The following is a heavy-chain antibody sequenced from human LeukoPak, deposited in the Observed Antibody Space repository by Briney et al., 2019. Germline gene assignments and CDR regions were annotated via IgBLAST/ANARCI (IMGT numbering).Heavy chain of an antibody. Sequence: SETLSLTCAVYGGSFSGYYWSWIRQPPGKGLEWIGEINHSGSTNYNPSLKSRVTISVDTSKNQFSLKLSSVTAADTVVYYCARGRRTPYYGSGSYYRLWGQGTLVTVSS. J-gene: IGHJ4*02. V-gene: IGHV4-34*01. D-gene: IGHD3-10*01. CDR1: GGSFSGYY. CDR2: INHSGST. CDR3: ARGRRTPYYGSGSYYRL.